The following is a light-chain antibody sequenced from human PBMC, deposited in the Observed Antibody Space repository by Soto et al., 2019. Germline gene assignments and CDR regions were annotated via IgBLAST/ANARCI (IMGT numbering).Light chain of an antibody. J-gene: IGKJ1*01. CDR2: AAS. CDR1: QGISTY. CDR3: QNYNCAPWP. V-gene: IGKV1-27*01. Sequence: DIQMTQSPSSLSASVGDRVTITSRASQGISTYLVWYQQKPGTVPKLLIFAASTLQSGVPPRFSGSGSGTDFNLSISSLQPEDVDTYYCQNYNCAPWPFGQGT.